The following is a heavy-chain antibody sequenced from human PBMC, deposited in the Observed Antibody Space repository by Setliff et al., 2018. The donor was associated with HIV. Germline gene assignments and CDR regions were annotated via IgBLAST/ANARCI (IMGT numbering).Heavy chain of an antibody. J-gene: IGHJ5*02. V-gene: IGHV3-7*03. Sequence: GGSLRLSCAASGFTFSSYWMSWVRQAPGKGLEWVANIKQDGSEKYYVDSVKGRFTISRDNAKNSLYLQMNSLRAEDTAVYYCVRDSARPGWITPPWGQGTLVTVSS. CDR1: GFTFSSYW. CDR3: VRDSARPGWITPP. D-gene: IGHD3-16*01. CDR2: IKQDGSEK.